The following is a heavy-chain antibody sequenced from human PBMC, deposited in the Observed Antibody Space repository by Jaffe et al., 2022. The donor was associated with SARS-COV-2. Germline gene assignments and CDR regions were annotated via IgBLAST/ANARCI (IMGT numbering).Heavy chain of an antibody. V-gene: IGHV4-31*03. CDR1: GGSISSGGYY. D-gene: IGHD5-12*01. CDR2: IYYSGST. CDR3: ARVVPKYSGYDSDYFDY. J-gene: IGHJ4*02. Sequence: QVQLQESGPGLVKPSQTLSLTCTVSGGSISSGGYYWSWIRQHPGKGLEWIGYIYYSGSTYYNPSLKSRVTISVDTSKNQFSLKLSSVTAADTAVYYCARVVPKYSGYDSDYFDYWGQGTLVTVSS.